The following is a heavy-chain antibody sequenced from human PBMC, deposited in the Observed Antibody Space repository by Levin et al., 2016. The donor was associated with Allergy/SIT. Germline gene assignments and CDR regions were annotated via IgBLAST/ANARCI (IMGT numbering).Heavy chain of an antibody. Sequence: GGSLRLSCAASGFTFSSYWMSWVRQAPGKGLEWVASIKQDGSEKYYVDSVKGRFTISRDNAKNSLYLQMNSLRAEDTAVYYCARDSSYIVAVHRFDPWGQGTLVTVSS. CDR2: IKQDGSEK. V-gene: IGHV3-7*03. CDR3: ARDSSYIVAVHRFDP. D-gene: IGHD2-2*01. J-gene: IGHJ5*02. CDR1: GFTFSSYW.